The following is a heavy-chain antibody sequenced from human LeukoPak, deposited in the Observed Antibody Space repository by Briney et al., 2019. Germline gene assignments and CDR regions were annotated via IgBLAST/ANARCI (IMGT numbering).Heavy chain of an antibody. Sequence: GGSLRLSCAASGFTFSSYSMNWVRQAPGKGLEWVSSISSSSSYIYYADSVKGRFTISRDNAKNSLYLQMNSLRAEDTAVYYCARGQYSSSHFHDIWGQGTLVTVSS. CDR3: ARGQYSSSHFHDI. CDR2: ISSSSSYI. J-gene: IGHJ4*02. D-gene: IGHD6-13*01. V-gene: IGHV3-21*01. CDR1: GFTFSSYS.